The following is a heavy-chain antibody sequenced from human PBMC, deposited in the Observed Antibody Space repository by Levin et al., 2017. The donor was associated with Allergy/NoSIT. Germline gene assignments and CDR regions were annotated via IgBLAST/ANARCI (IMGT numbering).Heavy chain of an antibody. J-gene: IGHJ3*02. Sequence: SETLSLTCTVSGGSISSGGYYWSWIRQHPGKGLEWIGYIYYSGSTYYNPSLKSRVTISVDTSKNQFSLKLSSVTAADTAVYYCAREERSYCSGGSCYSGRGAFDSWGQGTMVTVSS. V-gene: IGHV4-31*03. CDR3: AREERSYCSGGSCYSGRGAFDS. CDR2: IYYSGST. D-gene: IGHD2-15*01. CDR1: GGSISSGGYY.